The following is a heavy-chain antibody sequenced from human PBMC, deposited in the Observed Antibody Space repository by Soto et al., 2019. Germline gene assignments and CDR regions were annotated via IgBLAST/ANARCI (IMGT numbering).Heavy chain of an antibody. D-gene: IGHD2-8*02. CDR2: ITNKANGGTA. Sequence: GGSLRLSCAASGFTYSDAWMSWVRQIPGRGLEWVGRITNKANGGTANYAAPVKDRVTISRDDSTYMLYLQMNSLKTEDTAVYYCTADITGGSRGIDYWGQGTLVTVSS. CDR3: TADITGGSRGIDY. CDR1: GFTYSDAW. V-gene: IGHV3-15*01. J-gene: IGHJ4*02.